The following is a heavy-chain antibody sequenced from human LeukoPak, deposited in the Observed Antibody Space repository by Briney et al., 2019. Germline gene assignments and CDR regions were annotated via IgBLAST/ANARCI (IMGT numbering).Heavy chain of an antibody. J-gene: IGHJ6*03. Sequence: VASVKVSCKASGYTFTSYYMHWVRQAPGQGLEWMGIINPSGGSTSYAQKFQGRVTMTRDMSTSTVYMELSSLRSEDTAVYYCARGAAAGTQRFLEWLWDLSYMDVWGKGTTVTVSS. D-gene: IGHD3-3*01. CDR2: INPSGGST. V-gene: IGHV1-46*01. CDR3: ARGAAAGTQRFLEWLWDLSYMDV. CDR1: GYTFTSYY.